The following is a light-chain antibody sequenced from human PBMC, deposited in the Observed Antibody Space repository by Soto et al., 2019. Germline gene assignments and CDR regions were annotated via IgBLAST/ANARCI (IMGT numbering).Light chain of an antibody. V-gene: IGKV3-15*01. CDR1: QGVTTN. Sequence: EIVMTQSPATLSVSPGERATLSCRASQGVTTNLAWYQQKPGQAPRLLIYGASTRATGIPARFSGSGSGTEFTLTISSLQSEDFAVYYSQQYHTWPLTFGGGTKVEIK. J-gene: IGKJ4*01. CDR2: GAS. CDR3: QQYHTWPLT.